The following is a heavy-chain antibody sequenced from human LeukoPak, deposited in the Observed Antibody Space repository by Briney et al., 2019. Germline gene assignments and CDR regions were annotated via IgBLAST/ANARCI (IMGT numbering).Heavy chain of an antibody. D-gene: IGHD3-22*01. J-gene: IGHJ4*02. Sequence: SQTLSLTCAISGDSVSSNSAAWNWIRQSPSRGLEWLGRTYYRSKWYNDYAVSVKSRITVNPDTSKNQFPLQLNSVTPEDTAVYYCAREVDSSGYFSGWDWGQGTLVTVSS. CDR1: GDSVSSNSAA. CDR3: AREVDSSGYFSGWD. CDR2: TYYRSKWYN. V-gene: IGHV6-1*01.